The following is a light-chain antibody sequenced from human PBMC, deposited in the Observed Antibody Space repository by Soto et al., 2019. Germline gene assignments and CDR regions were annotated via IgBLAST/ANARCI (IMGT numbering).Light chain of an antibody. CDR3: QQYNDWPPIT. V-gene: IGKV3-15*01. Sequence: EIMMTQSPGTLSVSPGERATLSCRASQSVSNNVAGYQQKPGQAPRLLIYYASTRATSIPARFSGRGSGTEFTLTITSLQSEDFALYYCQQYNDWPPITFGQGTRLEIK. J-gene: IGKJ5*01. CDR2: YAS. CDR1: QSVSNN.